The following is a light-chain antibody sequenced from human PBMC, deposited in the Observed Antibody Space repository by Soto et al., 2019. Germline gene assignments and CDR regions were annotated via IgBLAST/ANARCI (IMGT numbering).Light chain of an antibody. J-gene: IGKJ4*01. V-gene: IGKV1-8*01. CDR2: AAC. CDR3: QQYYSYLLT. Sequence: AIRMTQSPSSFSASTGDRVTITCRASQGISSYLAWYQQKPGKAPKLLIYAACTLQSGVPSRFSGSESETDFTLTISCLQSEDFATYYCQQYYSYLLTFGGGTKVDIK. CDR1: QGISSY.